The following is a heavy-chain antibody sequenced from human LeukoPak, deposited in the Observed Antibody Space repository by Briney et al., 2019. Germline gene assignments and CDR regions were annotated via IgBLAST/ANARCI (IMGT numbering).Heavy chain of an antibody. CDR3: ARVDSDSGFPFVEYFQH. D-gene: IGHD6-19*01. CDR1: GYTFTSYG. Sequence: ASVKVSCKASGYTFTSYGISWVRQAPGQGLEWMGWISAYNGNTNYAQKLRGRVTMTTDTSTSTAYMELRSLRSDDTAVYYCARVDSDSGFPFVEYFQHWGQGTLVTVSS. V-gene: IGHV1-18*01. J-gene: IGHJ1*01. CDR2: ISAYNGNT.